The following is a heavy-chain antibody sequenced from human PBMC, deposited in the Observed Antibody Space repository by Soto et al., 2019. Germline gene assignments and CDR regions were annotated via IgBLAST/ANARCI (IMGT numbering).Heavy chain of an antibody. J-gene: IGHJ5*02. CDR1: GGSISSSSYY. Sequence: QLQLQESGPGLVKPSETLSLTCTVSGGSISSSSYYWGWIRQPPGKGLEWIGSIYYSGSTYYNPSLKSRVTISVDTSKNQFSLKLSSVTAADTAVYYCARHRSPRTDYYGSGSEYNWFDPWGQGTLVTVSS. V-gene: IGHV4-39*01. CDR2: IYYSGST. CDR3: ARHRSPRTDYYGSGSEYNWFDP. D-gene: IGHD3-10*01.